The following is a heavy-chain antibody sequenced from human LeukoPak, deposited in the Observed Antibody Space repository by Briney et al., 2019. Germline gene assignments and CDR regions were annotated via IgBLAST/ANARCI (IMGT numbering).Heavy chain of an antibody. CDR2: IYYSGST. CDR1: GGSISRYY. V-gene: IGHV4-59*08. J-gene: IGHJ4*02. CDR3: ARLTSSNSGSSFDY. D-gene: IGHD1-1*01. Sequence: SETLSLTCTVSGGSISRYYWSWIRQPPGKGLEWIGYIYYSGSTNYNPSLKSRVTISVDTSKNQFSLKLSSVTAADTAVYYCARLTSSNSGSSFDYWGQGTLVTVSS.